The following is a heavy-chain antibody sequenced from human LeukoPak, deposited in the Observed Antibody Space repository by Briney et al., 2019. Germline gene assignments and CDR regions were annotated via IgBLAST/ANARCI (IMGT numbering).Heavy chain of an antibody. D-gene: IGHD2-15*01. J-gene: IGHJ4*02. V-gene: IGHV3-21*01. Sequence: KPGGSLRLSCAASGFTFSSYSMNWVRQAPGKGLEWVSSISSSSCYIYYADSVKGRFTISRDNAKNSLYLQMNSLRAEDTAVYYCARAGYCSGGSCYHDFDYWGQGTLVTVSS. CDR3: ARAGYCSGGSCYHDFDY. CDR2: ISSSSCYI. CDR1: GFTFSSYS.